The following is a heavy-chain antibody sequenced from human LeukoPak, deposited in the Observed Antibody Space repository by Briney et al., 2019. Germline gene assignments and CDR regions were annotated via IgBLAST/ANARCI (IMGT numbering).Heavy chain of an antibody. J-gene: IGHJ4*02. Sequence: GGSLRLSCAASGFTFSSYAMSWVRQAPGKGLEWVSAISGSGGSTYYADSVKGRFTISRDNSKNTLYLQMNSLRAEDTAVYYCAKSVLWFGELLSIIDYWGQGTLVTVSS. V-gene: IGHV3-23*01. CDR3: AKSVLWFGELLSIIDY. CDR1: GFTFSSYA. CDR2: ISGSGGST. D-gene: IGHD3-10*01.